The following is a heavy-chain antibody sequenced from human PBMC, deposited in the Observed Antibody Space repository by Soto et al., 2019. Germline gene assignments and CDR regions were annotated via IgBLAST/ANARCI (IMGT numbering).Heavy chain of an antibody. Sequence: QVQLVESGGGVVQPGRSLRLSCAASGFTFSSYGMHWVRQAPGKGLEWVAVIWYDGSNKYYADSVKGRFTISRDNSKNTRHLQMNSRRAEDTDVYYWARSGRRYDLLTGSRLNWGFDYWGQGTLVTVSS. CDR1: GFTFSSYG. J-gene: IGHJ4*02. V-gene: IGHV3-33*01. D-gene: IGHD3-9*01. CDR2: IWYDGSNK. CDR3: ARSGRRYDLLTGSRLNWGFDY.